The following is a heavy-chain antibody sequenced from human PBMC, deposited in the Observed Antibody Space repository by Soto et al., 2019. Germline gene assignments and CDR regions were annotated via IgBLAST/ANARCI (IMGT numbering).Heavy chain of an antibody. V-gene: IGHV3-30-3*01. CDR2: ISYDGSNR. CDR1: GFTFSSYA. D-gene: IGHD2-15*01. Sequence: GGSLRLSCAASGFTFSSYAMHWVRQAPGKGLEWVAVISYDGSNRYYADSVKGRFTISRDNSKNTLYLQMNSLRAEDTAVYYCARVTLLYYYGMDVWGQGTTVTVSS. CDR3: ARVTLLYYYGMDV. J-gene: IGHJ6*02.